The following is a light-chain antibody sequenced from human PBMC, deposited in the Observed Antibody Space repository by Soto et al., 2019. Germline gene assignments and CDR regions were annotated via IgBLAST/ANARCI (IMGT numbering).Light chain of an antibody. V-gene: IGLV2-8*01. CDR3: SSYAASNNLGV. CDR2: EVS. J-gene: IGLJ2*01. CDR1: SSDVGGYNY. Sequence: QSVLTQPPSASGSPGQSVTISCIGTSSDVGGYNYVSWYQQHPGKALKLMIYEVSKRPSGVPDRFSGSKSGNTASLTVSGLQTADEADYYCSSYAASNNLGVFGGGTKLTVL.